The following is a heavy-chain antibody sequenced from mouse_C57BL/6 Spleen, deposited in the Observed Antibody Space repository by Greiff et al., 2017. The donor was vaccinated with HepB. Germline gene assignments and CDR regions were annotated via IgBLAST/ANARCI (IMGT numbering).Heavy chain of an antibody. CDR2: IHPNSGST. J-gene: IGHJ1*03. Sequence: QVQLQQPGAELVKPGASVKLSCKASGYTFTSYWMHWVKQRPGQGLEWIGMIHPNSGSTNYNEKFKSKATLTVDKSSGTAYMQLSSLTSEDSAVYYCTRSWGDWYFDVWGTGTTVTVSS. CDR1: GYTFTSYW. CDR3: TRSWGDWYFDV. V-gene: IGHV1-64*01.